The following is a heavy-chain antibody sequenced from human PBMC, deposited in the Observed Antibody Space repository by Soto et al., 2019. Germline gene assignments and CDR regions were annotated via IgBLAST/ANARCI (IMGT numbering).Heavy chain of an antibody. Sequence: SVKVSCKASGGTFSSYRINWVRQAPGQGLEWVGGIVPIYRTADYAQKFQGRVTITADESARTSYMELRSLKSQDTAVYYCVRDSGAKLSSSWGQGTLVTASS. D-gene: IGHD6-13*01. V-gene: IGHV1-69*13. J-gene: IGHJ4*02. CDR1: GGTFSSYR. CDR3: VRDSGAKLSSS. CDR2: IVPIYRTA.